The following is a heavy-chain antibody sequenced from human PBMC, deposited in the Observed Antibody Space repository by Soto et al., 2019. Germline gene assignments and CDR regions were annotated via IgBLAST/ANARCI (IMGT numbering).Heavy chain of an antibody. V-gene: IGHV3-21*02. CDR1: GFIFSTYS. CDR2: ISSSSGFI. CDR3: VRAMGSSSSKDDY. Sequence: EVQLVESRGGLVKPGGSLRLSCAASGFIFSTYSMNWVRQAPGKGLEWVSSISSSSGFISYADSVKGRFTISRDNARNSLYLQMNSLRAEDTALYYCVRAMGSSSSKDDYWGQGTLVTVSS. J-gene: IGHJ4*02. D-gene: IGHD6-6*01.